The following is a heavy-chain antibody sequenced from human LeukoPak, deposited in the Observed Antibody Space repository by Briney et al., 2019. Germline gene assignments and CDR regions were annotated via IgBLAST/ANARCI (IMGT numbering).Heavy chain of an antibody. Sequence: PSETLSLTCTVSGYSISSGYYWGWIRQPPGKGLEWIGSIYHSGSTYYNPSLKSRVTISVDTSKNQFSLKLSSVTAADTAVYYCARHGAAAGTSGIDYWGQGTLVTVSS. CDR3: ARHGAAAGTSGIDY. D-gene: IGHD6-13*01. CDR1: GYSISSGYY. V-gene: IGHV4-38-2*02. CDR2: IYHSGST. J-gene: IGHJ4*02.